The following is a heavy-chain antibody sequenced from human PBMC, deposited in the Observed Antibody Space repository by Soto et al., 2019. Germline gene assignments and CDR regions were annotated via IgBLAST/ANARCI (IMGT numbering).Heavy chain of an antibody. J-gene: IGHJ5*01. CDR1: GFTFSSYS. CDR2: ISSSRSTI. V-gene: IGHV3-48*01. CDR3: ARDCPGSSTTCYGNAWFDS. Sequence: EVQLVESGGGLVQPGGSLRLSCAASGFTFSSYSMNWVRQAPGKGLEWVSYISSSRSTIYYADSVKGRFTISRDNAKNSLYLQMNSLRAEETAVYYCARDCPGSSTTCYGNAWFDSWGQGTLVTVSS. D-gene: IGHD2-2*01.